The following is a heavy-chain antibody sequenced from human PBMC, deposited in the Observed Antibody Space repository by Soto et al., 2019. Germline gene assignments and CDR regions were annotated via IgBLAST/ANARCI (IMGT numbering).Heavy chain of an antibody. CDR1: GFTFSSYG. CDR2: ISYDGSNK. J-gene: IGHJ6*02. CDR3: AKDQGIAARPGYYYGMDV. D-gene: IGHD6-6*01. Sequence: GGSLRLSCAASGFTFSSYGMHWVRQAPGKGLEWVAVISYDGSNKYYADSVKGRFTISRDNSKNTLYLQMNSLRAEDTAVYYCAKDQGIAARPGYYYGMDVWGQGTTVTVSS. V-gene: IGHV3-30*18.